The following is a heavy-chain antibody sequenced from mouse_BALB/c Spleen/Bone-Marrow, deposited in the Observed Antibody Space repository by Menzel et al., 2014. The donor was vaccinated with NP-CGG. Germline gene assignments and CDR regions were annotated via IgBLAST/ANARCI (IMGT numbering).Heavy chain of an antibody. CDR1: GYTFTSYW. Sequence: VQREESGAELVRPGASVKVSCKASGYTFTSYWINWVKQQPGQGLEWIGNIYPSDSYTNYNQNFKDKATLTVDKSSSPAYMQLSSATSEDSAVYYCAREYGYYYAMDYWGQGTSVTVSS. CDR3: AREYGYYYAMDY. J-gene: IGHJ4*01. CDR2: IYPSDSYT. D-gene: IGHD2-2*01. V-gene: IGHV1S126*01.